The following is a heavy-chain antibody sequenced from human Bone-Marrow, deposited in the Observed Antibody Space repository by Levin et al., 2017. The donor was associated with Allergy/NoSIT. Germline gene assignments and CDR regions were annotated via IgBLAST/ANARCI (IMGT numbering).Heavy chain of an antibody. CDR3: TTGLARGYSYARPGGYYYYGMDV. D-gene: IGHD5-18*01. CDR2: IKSKTDGGTT. V-gene: IGHV3-15*07. Sequence: PGGSLRLSCAASGFTFSNAWMNWVRQAPGKGLEWVGRIKSKTDGGTTDYAAPVKGRFTISRDDSKNTLYLQMNSLKTEDTAVYYCTTGLARGYSYARPGGYYYYGMDVWGQGTTVTVSS. J-gene: IGHJ6*02. CDR1: GFTFSNAW.